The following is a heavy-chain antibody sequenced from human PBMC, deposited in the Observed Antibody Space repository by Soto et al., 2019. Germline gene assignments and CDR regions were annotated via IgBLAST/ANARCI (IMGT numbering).Heavy chain of an antibody. J-gene: IGHJ4*02. CDR2: IDWNSGRI. Sequence: EVQLVESGGGLVQPGGSLRLSCAASGFNFNNYAMHWVRQAPGKGLEWVSGIDWNSGRIVYADSVKGRFTISRDNAKNSLYLQMNSLRHEDTALYYCAKGGNRHYDFWSDYWGQGTLVTVSS. CDR3: AKGGNRHYDFWSDY. V-gene: IGHV3-9*01. D-gene: IGHD3-3*01. CDR1: GFNFNNYA.